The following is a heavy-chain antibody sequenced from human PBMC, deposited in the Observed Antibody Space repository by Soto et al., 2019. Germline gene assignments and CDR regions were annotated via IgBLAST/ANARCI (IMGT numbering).Heavy chain of an antibody. D-gene: IGHD2-15*01. Sequence: EVQLVESGGGLVQPGGSLRLSCAASGFTFSSYWMHWVRQAPGKGLVWVSRINSDGSSTSYADSVKGRFTISRDNAKNTLYRQMNSLRAEDTAVYYCARGYCSGGSCYGRAIVWGQGTTVTVSS. V-gene: IGHV3-74*01. CDR2: INSDGSST. CDR1: GFTFSSYW. J-gene: IGHJ6*02. CDR3: ARGYCSGGSCYGRAIV.